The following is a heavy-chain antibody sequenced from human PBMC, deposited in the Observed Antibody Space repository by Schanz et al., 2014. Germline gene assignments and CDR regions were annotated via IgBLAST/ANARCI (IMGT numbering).Heavy chain of an antibody. CDR3: ARGYGDSPTDF. CDR2: INPSGGST. J-gene: IGHJ4*02. CDR1: GYTFISYG. V-gene: IGHV1-46*01. Sequence: QVQLVQSGAEVKKPGASVKVSCKASGYTFISYGIKWVRQAPGQGLEWMGMINPSGGSTTYAQKFQGRVTITADRSTSTAYMELSSLRSEDTAVYYCARGYGDSPTDFWGQGTLVTVSS. D-gene: IGHD4-17*01.